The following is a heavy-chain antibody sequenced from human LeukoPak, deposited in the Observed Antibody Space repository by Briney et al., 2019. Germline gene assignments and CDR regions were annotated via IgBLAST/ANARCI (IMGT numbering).Heavy chain of an antibody. CDR2: MNPNSGNT. D-gene: IGHD3-22*01. V-gene: IGHV1-8*01. CDR1: GYTFTSYD. CDR3: ARGIRRGSGYPLAY. J-gene: IGHJ4*02. Sequence: GASVRVSCKASGYTFTSYDINLVRQATGQGLEWMGWMNPNSGNTGYAQKFQGRVTMTRNTSISTAYMELSSLRSEDTAVYCCARGIRRGSGYPLAYWGQGTLVTVSS.